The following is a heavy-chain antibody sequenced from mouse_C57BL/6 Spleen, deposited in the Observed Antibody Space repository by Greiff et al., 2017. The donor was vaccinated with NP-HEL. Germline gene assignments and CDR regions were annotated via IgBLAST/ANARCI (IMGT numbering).Heavy chain of an antibody. J-gene: IGHJ1*03. CDR3: ALYGSSDFDV. CDR2: IDPSDSYT. D-gene: IGHD1-1*01. CDR1: GYTFTSYW. Sequence: VQLQQSGAELVMPGASVKLSCKASGYTFTSYWMHWVKQRPGQGLEWIGEIDPSDSYTNYNQKFKGKSTLTVDKSSSTAYMQLSSLTSEDSAVYYCALYGSSDFDVWGTGTTVTVSS. V-gene: IGHV1-69*01.